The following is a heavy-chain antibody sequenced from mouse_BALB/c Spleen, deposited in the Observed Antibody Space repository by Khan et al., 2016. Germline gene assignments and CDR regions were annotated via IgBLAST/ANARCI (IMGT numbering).Heavy chain of an antibody. CDR1: GYTFTNYG. V-gene: IGHV9-3*02. D-gene: IGHD1-1*01. CDR2: INTNTGEP. J-gene: IGHJ3*01. Sequence: QIQLVQSGPELKKPGETVKISCKASGYTFTNYGMNWVKQAPGKGLKWMGWINTNTGEPTYAEEFKGRFAFSLETSASTAYLQINNLKNEDTATDFCADDYYGSNWFAYWGQGTLVTVSA. CDR3: ADDYYGSNWFAY.